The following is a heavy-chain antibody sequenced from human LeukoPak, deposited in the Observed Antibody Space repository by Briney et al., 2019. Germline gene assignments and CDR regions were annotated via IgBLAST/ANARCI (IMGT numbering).Heavy chain of an antibody. CDR2: INPNSGGT. J-gene: IGHJ6*03. Sequence: ASVTVSCTASEYTFNAYYIHWVRQAPGQGLESMGWINPNSGGTNYAQRFQGRVTMTRDTSISTAYMELSGLRSDDTAVYYCARVGDGTKYYLDVWGTGTTGTVSS. CDR1: EYTFNAYY. D-gene: IGHD1/OR15-1a*01. CDR3: ARVGDGTKYYLDV. V-gene: IGHV1-2*02.